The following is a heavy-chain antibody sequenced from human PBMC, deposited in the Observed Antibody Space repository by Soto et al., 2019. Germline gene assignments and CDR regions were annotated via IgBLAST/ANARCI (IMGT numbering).Heavy chain of an antibody. V-gene: IGHV3-23*01. CDR2: ISGSRTTT. Sequence: GGSLRLSCAASGFTFSSYAMSWVRQAPGKGLEWVSAISGSRTTTAYADSVKGRLTISRDNSKNTLYLQMNSLRIDDTAIYYCAKDAGSVCSGGRCPFQATDNSGPATRVTVSS. CDR3: AKDAGSVCSGGRCPFQATDN. J-gene: IGHJ4*02. CDR1: GFTFSSYA. D-gene: IGHD2-15*01.